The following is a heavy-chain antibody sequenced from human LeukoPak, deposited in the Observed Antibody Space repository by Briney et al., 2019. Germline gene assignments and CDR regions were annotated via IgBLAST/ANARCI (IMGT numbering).Heavy chain of an antibody. Sequence: PSETLSLTCTVSGGSISSSSYYWGWIRQPPGKGLEWIGSIYYSGSTYYNPSLKSRVTISVDTSKNQFSLKLSSVTAADTAVYYCARHGTPPYGSGWYFALPKEPGRGGYYFDYWGQGTLVTVSS. V-gene: IGHV4-39*01. D-gene: IGHD6-19*01. CDR1: GGSISSSSYY. J-gene: IGHJ4*02. CDR2: IYYSGST. CDR3: ARHGTPPYGSGWYFALPKEPGRGGYYFDY.